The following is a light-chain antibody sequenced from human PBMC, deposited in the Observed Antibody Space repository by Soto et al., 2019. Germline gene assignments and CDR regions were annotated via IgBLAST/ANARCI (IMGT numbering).Light chain of an antibody. V-gene: IGLV2-14*01. CDR3: SSYRRGSTYV. CDR1: SSDVGGYNY. Sequence: QLVLTQPASVSGSPGQSITVSCTGTSSDVGGYNYVSWYQQYPGKVPRLMIYDVTNRPSGVSNRFSGSKSGNTASLTISGLQAEDEADYYCSSYRRGSTYVFGTGTKLTVL. CDR2: DVT. J-gene: IGLJ1*01.